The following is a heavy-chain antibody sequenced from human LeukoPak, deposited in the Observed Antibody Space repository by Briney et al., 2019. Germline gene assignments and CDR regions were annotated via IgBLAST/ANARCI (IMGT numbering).Heavy chain of an antibody. CDR3: AKAGTGTTVSYMGAVVDY. CDR2: ISGSGGST. J-gene: IGHJ4*02. D-gene: IGHD1-7*01. Sequence: KPGGSLRLSCAASGFTFSSYAMSWVRQAPGKGLEWVSAISGSGGSTYYADSVKGRFTISRDNSKNTLYLQMNSLRAEDTAVYYCAKAGTGTTVSYMGAVVDYWGQGTLVTVSS. CDR1: GFTFSSYA. V-gene: IGHV3-23*01.